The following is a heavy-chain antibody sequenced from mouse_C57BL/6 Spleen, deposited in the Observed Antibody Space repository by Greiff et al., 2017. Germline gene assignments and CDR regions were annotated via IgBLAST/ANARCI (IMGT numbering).Heavy chain of an antibody. V-gene: IGHV1-20*01. CDR3: ARAYYGSTPRFAY. J-gene: IGHJ3*01. CDR1: GYSFTGSF. CDR2: INPSNGDT. Sequence: VQLQQSGPELVKPGDSVKISCKASGYSFTGSFMNWVMQSHGKSLEWIGSINPSNGDTFYNQKFKGKATLPVDKSSSTAHMELRSLTSEDSAVYYCARAYYGSTPRFAYWGPGTLVTVSA. D-gene: IGHD1-1*01.